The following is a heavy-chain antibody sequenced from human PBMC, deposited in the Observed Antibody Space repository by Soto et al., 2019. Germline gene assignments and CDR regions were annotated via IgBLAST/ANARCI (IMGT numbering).Heavy chain of an antibody. CDR1: GFTFSSYA. J-gene: IGHJ4*02. CDR2: ISGSGGST. Sequence: LRLSCAASGFTFSSYAMSWVRQAPGKGLEWVSAISGSGGSTYYADSVKGRFTISRDNSKNTLYLQMNSLGAEDTAVYYCAKDSAYYDILTGYLYWGQGTLVTVSS. D-gene: IGHD3-9*01. CDR3: AKDSAYYDILTGYLY. V-gene: IGHV3-23*01.